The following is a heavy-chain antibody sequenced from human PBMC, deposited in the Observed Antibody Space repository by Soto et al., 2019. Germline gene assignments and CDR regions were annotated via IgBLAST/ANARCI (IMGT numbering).Heavy chain of an antibody. V-gene: IGHV4-34*01. D-gene: IGHD3-10*01. CDR1: GGSFSGYY. CDR2: INHSGST. J-gene: IGHJ6*02. CDR3: ARGKPVLLWFGESAGVDV. Sequence: QVQLQQWGAGLLKPSETLSLTCAVYGGSFSGYYWSWIRQPPGKGLEWIGEINHSGSTNYNPSLKSRVTISVDTSKNQFSLKLSSVTAADTAVYYCARGKPVLLWFGESAGVDVWGQGTTVTVPS.